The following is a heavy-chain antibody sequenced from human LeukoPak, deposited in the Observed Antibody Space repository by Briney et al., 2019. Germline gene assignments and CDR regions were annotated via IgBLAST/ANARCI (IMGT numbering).Heavy chain of an antibody. Sequence: SQTLSLTCDISGDSVSTNIAAWNWIRQSPSRGLEWLGRTYYRSKWYNDYAVSVKSRITINPDTSKNQFSLQLNSVTPEDTAVYYCARDSREYYYGSGSFTGFDPWGQGTLVTVSS. CDR1: GDSVSTNIAA. J-gene: IGHJ5*02. CDR3: ARDSREYYYGSGSFTGFDP. CDR2: TYYRSKWYN. D-gene: IGHD3-10*01. V-gene: IGHV6-1*01.